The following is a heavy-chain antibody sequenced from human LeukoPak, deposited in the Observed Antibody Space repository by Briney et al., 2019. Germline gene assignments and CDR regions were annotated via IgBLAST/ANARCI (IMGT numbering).Heavy chain of an antibody. J-gene: IGHJ4*02. CDR1: GGSISGGYYY. D-gene: IGHD2-2*02. Sequence: PSETLSLSCTVSGGSISGGYYYWSWIRQPAGKGLEWIGRMYTSGSTEYNPSLNSRVTISLDTSKNQFSLKLSSVTAADTAVYYCTRSRERYCTSGSCYIDLQARWGQGTLVTVSS. CDR3: TRSRERYCTSGSCYIDLQAR. V-gene: IGHV4-61*02. CDR2: MYTSGST.